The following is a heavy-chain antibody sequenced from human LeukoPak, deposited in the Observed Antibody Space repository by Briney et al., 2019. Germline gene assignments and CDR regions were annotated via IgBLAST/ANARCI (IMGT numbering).Heavy chain of an antibody. CDR1: GHSITSYY. Sequence: PSETLSLTCTVSGHSITSYYWNWVRQPPGKGLEWIGYIHYTGKNYYNPSLKSRVTMSVDMSKSQFSLKLSSVTAADMAVYYCAKWHEGQLAFDSWGQGTLVTVSS. J-gene: IGHJ4*02. CDR3: AKWHEGQLAFDS. V-gene: IGHV4-59*01. D-gene: IGHD1-1*01. CDR2: IHYTGKN.